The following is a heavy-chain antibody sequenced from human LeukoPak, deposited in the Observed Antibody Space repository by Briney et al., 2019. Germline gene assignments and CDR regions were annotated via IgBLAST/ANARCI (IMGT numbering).Heavy chain of an antibody. CDR2: INPNSGGT. CDR1: GYTFTGYY. V-gene: IGHV1-2*02. D-gene: IGHD6-19*01. Sequence: ASVKVSFKASGYTFTGYYMHWVRQAPGQGLEWMGWINPNSGGTNYAQKFQGRVTMTRDTSISTAYMELSRLRSDDTAVYYCASVFGIAVAGTDTWFDPWGQGTLVTVSS. J-gene: IGHJ5*02. CDR3: ASVFGIAVAGTDTWFDP.